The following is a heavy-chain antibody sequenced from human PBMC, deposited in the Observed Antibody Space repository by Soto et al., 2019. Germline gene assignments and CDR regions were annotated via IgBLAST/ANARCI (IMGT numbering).Heavy chain of an antibody. V-gene: IGHV1-18*01. CDR3: ARDRDLLVPAASVGFDP. Sequence: QVQLVQSGAEVKKPGASVKVSCKASGYTFTSYGISWVRQAPGQGLEWMGWISAYNGNTNYAQKLQGRVTMTTGTSTSTAYMELRSLRYDDTAVYYCARDRDLLVPAASVGFDPWGQGTLVTVTA. D-gene: IGHD2-2*01. CDR2: ISAYNGNT. CDR1: GYTFTSYG. J-gene: IGHJ5*02.